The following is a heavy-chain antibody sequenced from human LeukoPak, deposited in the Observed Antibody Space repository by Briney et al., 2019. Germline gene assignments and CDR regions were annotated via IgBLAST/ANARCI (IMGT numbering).Heavy chain of an antibody. J-gene: IGHJ4*02. D-gene: IGHD3-10*01. CDR1: GFTFGSYW. V-gene: IGHV3-74*01. CDR3: ARALRGADDY. Sequence: PGGSLRLSCAASGFTFGSYWIHCVRQAPGKGLVWVSRINGDGSTTSYADSVKGRFTISRDNAKNTLYLQMNSLRAEDTAVYYCARALRGADDYWGQGTLVTVSS. CDR2: INGDGSTT.